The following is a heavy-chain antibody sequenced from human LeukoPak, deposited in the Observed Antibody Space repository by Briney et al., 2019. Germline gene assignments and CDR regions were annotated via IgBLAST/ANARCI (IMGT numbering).Heavy chain of an antibody. Sequence: GGSLRLSCAASGISFRDAYMTWVRQTPGKGLEWVGRIESKSDGGTVDYAAPVKGRFIISRDDSESTLYLQMNSLKIEDTGIYYCLVQYFFDYWGQGTLVTVSS. J-gene: IGHJ4*02. CDR2: IESKSDGGTV. CDR3: LVQYFFDY. V-gene: IGHV3-15*04. CDR1: GISFRDAY. D-gene: IGHD6-13*01.